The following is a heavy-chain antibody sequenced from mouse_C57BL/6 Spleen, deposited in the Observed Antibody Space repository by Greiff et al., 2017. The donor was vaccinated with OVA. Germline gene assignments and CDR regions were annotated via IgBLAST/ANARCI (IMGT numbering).Heavy chain of an antibody. V-gene: IGHV1-54*01. Sequence: QVQLQQSGAELVRPGTSVKLSCKASGFDFTNYFIEWVKQRPGQGLEWIGVINPGSGGTNYQEKFKGKATLTADRSSSTAYMQLSSLTSEDPAVYFCTRNMGDNGNFDYWGQGTTLTVSS. J-gene: IGHJ2*01. D-gene: IGHD1-1*02. CDR3: TRNMGDNGNFDY. CDR1: GFDFTNYF. CDR2: INPGSGGT.